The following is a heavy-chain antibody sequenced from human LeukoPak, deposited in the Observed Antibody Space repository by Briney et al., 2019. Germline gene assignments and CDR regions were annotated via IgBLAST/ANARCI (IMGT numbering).Heavy chain of an antibody. CDR3: AIQYLDAFDI. D-gene: IGHD2-2*02. CDR2: VYTSGST. J-gene: IGHJ3*02. CDR1: GGSFSSYY. Sequence: SETLSLTCTVSGGSFSSYYWSWIRQPAGKGLGWIGRVYTSGSTNYNPSLKSRVTMSVDTSKNQFSLKLSSVTAADTAVYYCAIQYLDAFDIWGQGTMVPVSS. V-gene: IGHV4-4*07.